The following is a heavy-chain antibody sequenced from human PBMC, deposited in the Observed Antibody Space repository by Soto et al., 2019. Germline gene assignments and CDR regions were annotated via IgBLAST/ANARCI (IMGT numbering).Heavy chain of an antibody. CDR1: GGSVSSGGYY. J-gene: IGHJ3*02. CDR3: ARSIAATAGAFDI. D-gene: IGHD6-6*01. CDR2: IYYSGST. Sequence: PSETRSLTCTVSGGSVSSGGYYWSWIRQHPGKGLEWIGYIYYSGSTYYNPSLKSRVTISVDTSKNQFSLKLSSVTAADTAVYYCARSIAATAGAFDIWGQGTMVTVSS. V-gene: IGHV4-31*03.